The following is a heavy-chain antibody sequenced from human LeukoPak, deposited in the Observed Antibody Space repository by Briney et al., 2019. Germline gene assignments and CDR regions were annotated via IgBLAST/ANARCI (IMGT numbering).Heavy chain of an antibody. CDR3: AKGYGTFKEIGWFGEHMGDNWFDP. D-gene: IGHD3-10*01. CDR1: GFTFSSYS. J-gene: IGHJ5*02. CDR2: ISSSSSYI. V-gene: IGHV3-21*01. Sequence: GGSLRLSCAASGFTFSSYSMNWVRQAPGKGLEWVSSISSSSSYIYYADSVKGRFTISRDNAKNSLYLQMNSLRAEDTAVYYCAKGYGTFKEIGWFGEHMGDNWFDPWGQGTLVTVSS.